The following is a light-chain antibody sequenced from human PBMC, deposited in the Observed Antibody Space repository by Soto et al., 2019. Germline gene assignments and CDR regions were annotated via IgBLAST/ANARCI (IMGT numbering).Light chain of an antibody. CDR1: QSVKTF. Sequence: EIVFTQSPAPPSSFPSDRVTLSCKASQSVKTFLVWYQQRPGQAPRLLIHDASHRAAGIPARFSGSGFGTDFTLTISSLEPEDAAVYYCQQRSNWPPITFGQGTRLEIK. J-gene: IGKJ5*01. CDR2: DAS. V-gene: IGKV3-11*01. CDR3: QQRSNWPPIT.